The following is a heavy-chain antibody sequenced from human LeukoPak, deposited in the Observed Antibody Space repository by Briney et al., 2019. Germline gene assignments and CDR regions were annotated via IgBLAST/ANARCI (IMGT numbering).Heavy chain of an antibody. CDR3: ARELSQIVWGGLDY. D-gene: IGHD2-21*01. V-gene: IGHV3-33*05. Sequence: GRSLRLSCAASGFTFSSYGMRWVRQAPGKGLEWVAVIQNDASTENFADSVKGRFTISRDNSKNTVFLQMNSLRVEDTAVYYCARELSQIVWGGLDYGGQGTLVSVSS. J-gene: IGHJ4*02. CDR1: GFTFSSYG. CDR2: IQNDASTE.